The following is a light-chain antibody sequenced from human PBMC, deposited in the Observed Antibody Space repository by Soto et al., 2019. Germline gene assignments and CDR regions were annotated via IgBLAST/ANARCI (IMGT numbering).Light chain of an antibody. CDR1: SSNIGAGYE. CDR2: ENN. Sequence: QSVLTQPPSVSEAPGQRVTISCTGSSSNIGAGYEAHWYQQVPGTAPKLLIYENNNRPSGVPDRFSGSKSCTSASLAITGLQAEDEAEYYCQSYDSSLSGYVFGTGTKLT. CDR3: QSYDSSLSGYV. V-gene: IGLV1-40*01. J-gene: IGLJ1*01.